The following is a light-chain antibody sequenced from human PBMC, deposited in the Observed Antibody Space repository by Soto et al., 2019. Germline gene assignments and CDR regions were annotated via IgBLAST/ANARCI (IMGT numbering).Light chain of an antibody. CDR1: TSNIESHS. Sequence: QPVLTQPPSASGTPGQRIIISCSGSTSNIESHSVNWYQQVPGTAPKLLIITNNQRPSGVPDRFSGSKSGASASLAISGLQSEDEATYYCATWDDSRNGVFGTGTKLTVL. CDR2: TNN. CDR3: ATWDDSRNGV. J-gene: IGLJ1*01. V-gene: IGLV1-44*01.